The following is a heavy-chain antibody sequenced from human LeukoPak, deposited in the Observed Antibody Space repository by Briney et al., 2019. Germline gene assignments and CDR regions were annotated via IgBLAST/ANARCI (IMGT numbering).Heavy chain of an antibody. CDR3: ARYRTYYYDSSGYYPYYYYGMDV. V-gene: IGHV4-59*08. J-gene: IGHJ6*02. CDR2: IYYTGST. D-gene: IGHD3-22*01. Sequence: SETLSLTCTVSGGSISNYYWTWIRQPPGKGLEWIGYIYYTGSTNYNPSLKSRVTISVDTSKNQFSLKLSSVTAADTAVYYCARYRTYYYDSSGYYPYYYYGMDVWGQGTTVTVSS. CDR1: GGSISNYY.